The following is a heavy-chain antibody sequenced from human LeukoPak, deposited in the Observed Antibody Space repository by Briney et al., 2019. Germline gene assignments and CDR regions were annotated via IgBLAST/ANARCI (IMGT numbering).Heavy chain of an antibody. CDR1: GFTFSSYA. Sequence: PGRSLRLSCAASGFTFSSYAMHWVRQAPGKGLEWVAIISFDGNHKYFTDSVKGRFTISRDNAKNTLDLQMNSLRPEDTAVYYCARRRSPGVQHDGFDIWGQGTMVTVSS. D-gene: IGHD6-13*01. CDR2: ISFDGNHK. V-gene: IGHV3-30*04. J-gene: IGHJ3*02. CDR3: ARRRSPGVQHDGFDI.